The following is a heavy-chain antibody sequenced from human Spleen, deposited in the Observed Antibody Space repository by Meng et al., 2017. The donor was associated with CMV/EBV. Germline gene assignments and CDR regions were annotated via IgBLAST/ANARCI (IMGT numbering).Heavy chain of an antibody. D-gene: IGHD1-14*01. V-gene: IGHV1-69*05. CDR1: GYTFTDHR. Sequence: SVKVSCKASGYTFTDHRVHWVRQAPGQGLEWLGGFIPIFGMPNYAQKFQGRVTVTMDESTSTAYMELSSLRFEDTAVYYCARSVPGTTEYYYYYGMDVWGQGTTVTVSS. J-gene: IGHJ6*02. CDR2: FIPIFGMP. CDR3: ARSVPGTTEYYYYYGMDV.